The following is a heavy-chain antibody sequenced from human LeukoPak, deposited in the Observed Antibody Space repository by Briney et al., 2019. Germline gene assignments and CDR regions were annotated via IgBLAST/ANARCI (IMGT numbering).Heavy chain of an antibody. CDR1: GGSISSSSYY. J-gene: IGHJ4*02. CDR2: IYYSGST. D-gene: IGHD6-19*01. V-gene: IGHV4-39*01. Sequence: SETLSLTCTVSGGSISSSSYYWDWIRQPPGTGLEWIGSIYYSGSTYYNPSLKSRVTISVDTSKNKFSLRLSSVTAADTVVYYCARPGGIALAGTRGSFAYWRQGILVTVSS. CDR3: ARPGGIALAGTRGSFAY.